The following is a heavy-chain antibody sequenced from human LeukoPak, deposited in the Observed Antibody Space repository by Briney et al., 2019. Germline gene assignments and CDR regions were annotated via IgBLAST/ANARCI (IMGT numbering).Heavy chain of an antibody. CDR2: IYYSGST. J-gene: IGHJ4*02. V-gene: IGHV4-59*01. Sequence: SETLSLTCTVSGGSISSYYWSWIRQPPGKGLEWIGYIYYSGSTNYNPSLKGRVTISVDTSKNQFSLKLGSVTAADTAVYYCARDVDGYNALDYWGQGTLVTVSS. CDR3: ARDVDGYNALDY. CDR1: GGSISSYY. D-gene: IGHD5-24*01.